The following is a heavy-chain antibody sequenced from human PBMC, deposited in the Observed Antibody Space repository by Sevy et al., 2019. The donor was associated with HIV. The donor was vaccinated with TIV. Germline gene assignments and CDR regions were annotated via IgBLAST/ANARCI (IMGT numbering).Heavy chain of an antibody. J-gene: IGHJ6*02. CDR2: ISDSGRST. CDR1: GFTFGTYA. D-gene: IGHD3-3*01. V-gene: IGHV3-23*01. CDR3: ARRPDFGVIIPTGVLDV. Sequence: GGSLGLSCAGSGFTFGTYAMTWVRQAPGKGLQWVSVISDSGRSTYYADSVQGRVTISRDNSKNMLHLHMNSLRVEDTATYYCARRPDFGVIIPTGVLDVWGQGTTVTVSS.